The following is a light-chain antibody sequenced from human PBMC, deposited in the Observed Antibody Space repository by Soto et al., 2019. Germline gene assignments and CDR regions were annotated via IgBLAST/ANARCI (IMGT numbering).Light chain of an antibody. CDR1: QSVSGN. V-gene: IGKV3-15*01. CDR3: QQYNNWPLT. CDR2: GAS. Sequence: EIVMTQSPSTLSVSPGERASLSCRGSQSVSGNLAWYQQKPGQAPRLLIYGASTRATGIPARFSGSGSASGAEFTVTISSLQSEDSAVYYCQQYNNWPLTFGGGTKVDIK. J-gene: IGKJ4*01.